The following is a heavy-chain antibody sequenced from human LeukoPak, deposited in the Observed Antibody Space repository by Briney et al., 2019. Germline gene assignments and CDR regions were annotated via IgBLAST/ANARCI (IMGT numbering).Heavy chain of an antibody. CDR3: ARWGESGDYAVHAFDI. J-gene: IGHJ3*02. CDR2: SHYSGTT. D-gene: IGHD2-21*02. CDR1: GVSISNHY. Sequence: SETLSLTCTVSGVSISNHYWNWMRQSPGKGLEWIGYSHYSGTTNYNPSLNSRVTMSVDTSKSQFSLKLSSVSAADTAVYYCARWGESGDYAVHAFDIWGQGTMVTVSS. V-gene: IGHV4-59*11.